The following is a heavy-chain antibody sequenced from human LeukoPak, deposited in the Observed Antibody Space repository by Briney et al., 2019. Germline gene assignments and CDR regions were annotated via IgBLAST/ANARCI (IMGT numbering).Heavy chain of an antibody. CDR2: IIPIFGTA. CDR1: GGTFSSYA. D-gene: IGHD3-10*01. J-gene: IGHJ4*02. V-gene: IGHV1-69*05. Sequence: GASVKVSCKASGGTFSSYAISWVRQAPGQGLEWMGGIIPIFGTANYAQKFQERVTITRDMSTSTAYMELSSLRSEDTAVYYCAADPTAYYYGSGRHFDYWGQGTLVTVSS. CDR3: AADPTAYYYGSGRHFDY.